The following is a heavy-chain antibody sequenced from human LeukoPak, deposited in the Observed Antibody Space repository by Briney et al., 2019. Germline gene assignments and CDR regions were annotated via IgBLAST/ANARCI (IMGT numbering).Heavy chain of an antibody. CDR2: IYYSGST. D-gene: IGHD3/OR15-3a*01. V-gene: IGHV4-59*01. Sequence: SETLSLTCTVSGGSLSSYYWSWIRQPPGKGLEWIGYIYYSGSTNYNPSLTSRVTISVDTSKNQFSLEEGTVAAADAAVYYCARDGLDAFDYWGQGTMVTVSS. J-gene: IGHJ3*01. CDR3: ARDGLDAFDY. CDR1: GGSLSSYY.